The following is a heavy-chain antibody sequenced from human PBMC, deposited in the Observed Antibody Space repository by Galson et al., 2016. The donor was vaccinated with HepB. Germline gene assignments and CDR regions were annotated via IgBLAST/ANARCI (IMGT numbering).Heavy chain of an antibody. CDR2: ISSSSSYI. CDR1: GFTFSSYS. V-gene: IGHV3-21*01. J-gene: IGHJ6*02. D-gene: IGHD3-22*01. CDR3: ARDGYYDSSGYYYDDYYYGMDV. Sequence: SLRLSCAVSGFTFSSYSMNWVRQAPGKGLEWVSSISSSSSYIYYADSVKGRFTISRDNAKNSLYLQMNSLRAEDTAVYYCARDGYYDSSGYYYDDYYYGMDVWGQGTTVTVSS.